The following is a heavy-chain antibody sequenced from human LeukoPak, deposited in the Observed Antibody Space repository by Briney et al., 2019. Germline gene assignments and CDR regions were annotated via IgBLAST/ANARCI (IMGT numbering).Heavy chain of an antibody. CDR1: GFTFDDYA. CDR2: ISWNSGSI. D-gene: IGHD4-17*01. Sequence: GRSLRLSCAASGFTFDDYAMHWVRQGPGKGLEWVSGISWNSGSIGYADSVKGRFTISRDNAKNSLYLQLNSLRPEDTALYYCAKGLSLTVTTLDYWGQGTLVTVSS. CDR3: AKGLSLTVTTLDY. V-gene: IGHV3-9*01. J-gene: IGHJ4*02.